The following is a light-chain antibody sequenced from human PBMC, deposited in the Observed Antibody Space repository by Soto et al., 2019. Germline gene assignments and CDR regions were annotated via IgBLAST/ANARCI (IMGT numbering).Light chain of an antibody. CDR3: SSFAGGGNPVL. CDR1: SSDVGGYNY. V-gene: IGLV2-8*01. CDR2: EVT. J-gene: IGLJ2*01. Sequence: QSALTQPPSASGSLGQSVTISCTGTSSDVGGYNYVSWQQQHPGKAPKVMIYEVTKRPPGVPDRFSGSKSGNTASLTVSGLQAEDEADYYCSSFAGGGNPVLLGGGTKLTVL.